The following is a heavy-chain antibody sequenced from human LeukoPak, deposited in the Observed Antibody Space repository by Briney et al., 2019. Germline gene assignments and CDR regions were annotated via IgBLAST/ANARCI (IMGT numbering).Heavy chain of an antibody. V-gene: IGHV3-74*01. CDR2: INSDGSLT. Sequence: SGGSLRLSCAASGFTFSSYWMHWVRHAPEKGLVWVSRINSDGSLTRYADSVKGRFTISKDNAKNTLYLQMNSLRAEDTAVYYCAGGYDILNYWGQGTLVTVSS. CDR1: GFTFSSYW. J-gene: IGHJ4*02. CDR3: AGGYDILNY. D-gene: IGHD3-9*01.